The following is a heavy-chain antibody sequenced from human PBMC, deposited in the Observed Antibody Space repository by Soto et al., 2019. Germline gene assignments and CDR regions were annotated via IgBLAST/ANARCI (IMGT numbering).Heavy chain of an antibody. CDR1: GYTFTKYG. V-gene: IGHV1-18*04. D-gene: IGHD2-2*02. J-gene: IGHJ6*02. CDR2: IGVYNGKT. Sequence: QEQLVQSGGEVKKPGASVRVSCKASGYTFTKYGITWVRQDPGQGLEWMGWIGVYNGKTNYARKLHGRVTMTADTSASTAYLELRSIGSVDTAVYYCSRARYCTSPSCYNHYYYGMDIWGQGTTVSVSS. CDR3: SRARYCTSPSCYNHYYYGMDI.